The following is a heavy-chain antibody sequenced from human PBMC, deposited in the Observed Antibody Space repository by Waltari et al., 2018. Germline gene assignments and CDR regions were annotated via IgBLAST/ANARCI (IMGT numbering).Heavy chain of an antibody. V-gene: IGHV4-34*01. D-gene: IGHD3-3*01. J-gene: IGHJ4*02. CDR3: ARRRTSITIFGVVINPKGALDY. CDR1: GGSFSGYY. CDR2: INHSGST. Sequence: QVQLQQWGAGLLKPSETLSLTCAVYGGSFSGYYWSWIRQPPGKGLEWIGEINHSGSTNYNPSLKSRVTISVDTSKNQFSLKLSSVTAADTAVYYCARRRTSITIFGVVINPKGALDYWGQGTLVTVSS.